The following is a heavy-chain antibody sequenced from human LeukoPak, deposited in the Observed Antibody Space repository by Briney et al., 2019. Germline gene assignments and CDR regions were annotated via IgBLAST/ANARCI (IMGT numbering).Heavy chain of an antibody. CDR1: GDSITSSNW. CDR3: ARVVVRGVIAGMDV. CDR2: IHHSGST. Sequence: PSGTLSLTCAVSGDSITSSNWWSWVRQPPGKRLEWIAEIHHSGSTNNNPSLKSRVTISVDKSKNQFSLKLNSVTAADTAVYYCARVVVRGVIAGMDVWGQGTTVTVSS. D-gene: IGHD3-10*01. V-gene: IGHV4-4*02. J-gene: IGHJ6*02.